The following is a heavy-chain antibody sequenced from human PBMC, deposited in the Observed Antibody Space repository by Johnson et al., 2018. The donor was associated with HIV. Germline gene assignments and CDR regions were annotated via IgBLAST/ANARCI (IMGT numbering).Heavy chain of an antibody. J-gene: IGHJ3*02. CDR3: ARVPVVIGGVRNAVDI. D-gene: IGHD3-16*01. CDR1: GFTFDDYA. Sequence: VESGGGVVRPGGSLRLSCAASGFTFDDYAMHWVRQAPGKGLEWVSGISWNSGSIGYADSVKGRFTISRDNAKNILYLQMNSLRAEDTAVYYCARVPVVIGGVRNAVDIWGQGTMVTVSS. V-gene: IGHV3-9*01. CDR2: ISWNSGSI.